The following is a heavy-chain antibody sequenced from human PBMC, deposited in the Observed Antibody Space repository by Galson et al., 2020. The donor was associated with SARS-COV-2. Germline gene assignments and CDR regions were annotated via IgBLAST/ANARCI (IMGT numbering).Heavy chain of an antibody. CDR1: GGSISSYY. J-gene: IGHJ4*02. D-gene: IGHD3-22*01. V-gene: IGHV4-59*01. Sequence: ASETLSLTCTVSGGSISSYYRSWIRQPPGKGLEWIGYIYYSGSTNYNPSLKSRVTISVDTSKNQFSLKLSSVTAADTAMYYCARASGVVVITSHFDYWGQGTLVTVSS. CDR3: ARASGVVVITSHFDY. CDR2: IYYSGST.